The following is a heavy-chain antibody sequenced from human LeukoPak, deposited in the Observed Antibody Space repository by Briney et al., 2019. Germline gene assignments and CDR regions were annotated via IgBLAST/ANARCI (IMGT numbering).Heavy chain of an antibody. CDR2: INPSGGST. CDR1: GYTFTSYY. D-gene: IGHD6-19*01. J-gene: IGHJ4*02. Sequence: ASVKVSCKASGYTFTSYYMHWVQQAPGQGLEWMGIINPSGGSTSYAQKFQGRVTMTRDTSTSTVYMELSSLRSEDTAVYYCASGGAGKVSLAYWGQGTLVTVSS. CDR3: ASGGAGKVSLAY. V-gene: IGHV1-46*01.